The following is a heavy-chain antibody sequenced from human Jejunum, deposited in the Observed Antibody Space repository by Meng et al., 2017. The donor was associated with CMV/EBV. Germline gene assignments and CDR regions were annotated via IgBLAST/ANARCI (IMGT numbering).Heavy chain of an antibody. CDR1: GDTCHDNYW. V-gene: IGHV4-4*02. D-gene: IGHD6-19*01. CDR2: IYSSGST. J-gene: IGHJ4*02. Sequence: AVSGDTCHDNYWLSWVRQAPGKRLEWIGEIYSSGSTNYKPSLTSRITMSLDKSKNEVSLKLTSVTAADTDVYYCERHLAGTYSPGDYWGQGTLVTVSS. CDR3: ERHLAGTYSPGDY.